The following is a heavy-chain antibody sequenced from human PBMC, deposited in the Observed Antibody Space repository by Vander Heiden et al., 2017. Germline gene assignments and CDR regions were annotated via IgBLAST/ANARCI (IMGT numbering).Heavy chain of an antibody. Sequence: QVQLVESGGGVVQPGRSLRLSCAASGFTFSAHGMHWVRQALGKGVELVAAIDYDGNRKYDTDSVKGRFTISRDDSKNTLFLQMNSLRPEDTAVYYCAKDLSMGSNWFDPWGRGTLVTVSS. CDR1: GFTFSAHG. CDR3: AKDLSMGSNWFDP. V-gene: IGHV3-30*18. D-gene: IGHD1-26*01. J-gene: IGHJ5*02. CDR2: IDYDGNRK.